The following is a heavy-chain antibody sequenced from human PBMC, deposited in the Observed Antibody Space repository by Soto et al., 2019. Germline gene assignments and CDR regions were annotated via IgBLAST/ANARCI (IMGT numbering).Heavy chain of an antibody. Sequence: QVQLVQSGAEVKKPGASVKVSCKASGYTFTSYAMHWVRQAPGQRLEWMGWINAGNGNTKYSQKFQGRVTITRDTSASTAYMELSNLRSEDTAVYYCARGPGGPAGPGDYWGQGTLVTVSS. V-gene: IGHV1-3*01. J-gene: IGHJ4*02. D-gene: IGHD2-15*01. CDR2: INAGNGNT. CDR1: GYTFTSYA. CDR3: ARGPGGPAGPGDY.